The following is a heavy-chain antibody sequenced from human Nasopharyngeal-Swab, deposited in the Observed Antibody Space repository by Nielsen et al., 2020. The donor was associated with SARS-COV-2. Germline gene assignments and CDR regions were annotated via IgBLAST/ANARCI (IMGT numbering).Heavy chain of an antibody. V-gene: IGHV3-11*01. Sequence: GRTLRLSCAAAGLTFSDYYMSWLRQAPGKGLEWVAYVSSSGSTIYYADSVKGRFTISRDNAKTSLYLQMNSLRAEDTAVYYCARDRHVHDSSTYYYGMDVWGQGTTVSVSS. D-gene: IGHD4-11*01. J-gene: IGHJ6*02. CDR1: GLTFSDYY. CDR2: VSSSGSTI. CDR3: ARDRHVHDSSTYYYGMDV.